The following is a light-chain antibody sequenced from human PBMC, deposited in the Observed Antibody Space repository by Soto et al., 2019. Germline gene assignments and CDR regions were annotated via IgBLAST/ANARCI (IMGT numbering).Light chain of an antibody. CDR3: QQYNNWPRT. CDR1: QSVSSN. Sequence: EIVMTQSPATLSVSPGERATLSCRASQSVSSNLAWYQQKPGQAPRLLIYGASTRATGIPARFSGSWSGTEFSLTISSLQYEDFAVYYCQQYNNWPRTFGQGTKLEIK. J-gene: IGKJ2*01. V-gene: IGKV3-15*01. CDR2: GAS.